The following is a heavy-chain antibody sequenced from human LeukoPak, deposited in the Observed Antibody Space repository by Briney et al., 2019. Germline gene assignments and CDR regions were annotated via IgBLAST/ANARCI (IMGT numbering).Heavy chain of an antibody. Sequence: SETLSLTCSVSDGSISSSSYYWGWIRQPPGKGLEWIGSIYYSGSTYYNPSLKSRVTISVDTSKSQFSLKLSSVTAADTAVYYCARTDLYGSGSYTDYWGQGTLVTVSS. V-gene: IGHV4-39*01. CDR1: DGSISSSSYY. J-gene: IGHJ4*02. CDR2: IYYSGST. CDR3: ARTDLYGSGSYTDY. D-gene: IGHD3-10*01.